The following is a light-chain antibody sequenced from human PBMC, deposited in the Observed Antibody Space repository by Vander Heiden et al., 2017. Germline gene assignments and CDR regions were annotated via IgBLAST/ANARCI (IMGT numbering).Light chain of an antibody. Sequence: VLPQSPDSLAVSLRARATISCKSSQSGLYSSNNENYLAWYQQKPGQPPRLLIYWASTRESGVPDRFSGSGSGTDFTLTISSLQAEDVAVYYCQQYYSTPYTFGQGTKLEIK. CDR2: WAS. V-gene: IGKV4-1*01. CDR3: QQYYSTPYT. CDR1: QSGLYSSNNENY. J-gene: IGKJ2*01.